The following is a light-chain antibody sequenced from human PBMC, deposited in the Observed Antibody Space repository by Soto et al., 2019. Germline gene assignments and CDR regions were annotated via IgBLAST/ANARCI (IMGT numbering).Light chain of an antibody. J-gene: IGKJ5*01. CDR2: DSS. CDR3: QKYDSDLLIS. CDR1: QIITDY. V-gene: IGKV1-27*01. Sequence: DIQMTQSPSSLSASVGDRVTITCRPSQIITDYLAWYQQKPGKVPKLLIYDSSRLQSGVPSRFSGSRSGAYFALTISSLQPDDVATYYCQKYDSDLLISFGQGTRLEIK.